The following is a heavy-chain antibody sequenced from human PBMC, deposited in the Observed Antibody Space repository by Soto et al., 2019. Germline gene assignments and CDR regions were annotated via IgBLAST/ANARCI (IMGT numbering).Heavy chain of an antibody. V-gene: IGHV3-23*01. CDR1: GFTFSSSG. Sequence: PGGSLRLSCAASGFTFSSSGMSWVRQAPGKGLEWVSGITDSGGSTYYVDSVKGRFTISRDNSKNSLYLEMNSLRAEDTAVYYCARESEDLTSNFDYWGQGTLVTVSS. J-gene: IGHJ4*02. CDR2: ITDSGGST. CDR3: ARESEDLTSNFDY.